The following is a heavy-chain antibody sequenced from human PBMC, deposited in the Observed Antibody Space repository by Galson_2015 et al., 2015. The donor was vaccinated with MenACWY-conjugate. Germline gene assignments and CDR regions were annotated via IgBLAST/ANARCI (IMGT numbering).Heavy chain of an antibody. Sequence: SLRLSCAASGFTLTSYWMHWVRQAPGKGLVWVSHINWDGSTTSHADSVKGRLSISRDIAKNTLYLQMNSLTAEDTSVYYCARPTSLTILPNWFDYSGQGTLVTVSS. D-gene: IGHD3-3*01. V-gene: IGHV3-74*01. J-gene: IGHJ5*01. CDR1: GFTLTSYW. CDR3: ARPTSLTILPNWFDY. CDR2: INWDGSTT.